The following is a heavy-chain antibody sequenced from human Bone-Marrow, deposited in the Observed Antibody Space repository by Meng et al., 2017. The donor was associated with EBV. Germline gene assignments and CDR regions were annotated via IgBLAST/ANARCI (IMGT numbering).Heavy chain of an antibody. CDR3: ASESGRGYTPDY. J-gene: IGHJ4*02. Sequence: QVQLLQAGAEVKKPGSSVKASCKTSGGTFSSDAISWVRQAPGQGLQWMGGLIPMLGAPNYAQKFQDRVTIIADKSTSIHYMELSSLRSDDTAVYYCASESGRGYTPDYWGRGTLVTSPQ. CDR1: GGTFSSDA. V-gene: IGHV1-69*06. CDR2: LIPMLGAP. D-gene: IGHD3-10*01.